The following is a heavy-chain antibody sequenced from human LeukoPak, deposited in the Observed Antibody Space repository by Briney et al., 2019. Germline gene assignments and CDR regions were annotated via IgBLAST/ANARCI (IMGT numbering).Heavy chain of an antibody. J-gene: IGHJ4*02. CDR1: GFSLSTSGMC. Sequence: SGPTLVKPTQTLTLTCTFSGFSLSTSGMCVSWIRQPPGKALEWLARIDWDDDKYYSTSLKTRLTISKDTSKNQVVLTMTNMDPVNTATYYCTTNNVRWGHEHYFDYWGQGTLVTVSS. D-gene: IGHD3-16*01. V-gene: IGHV2-70*11. CDR2: IDWDDDK. CDR3: TTNNVRWGHEHYFDY.